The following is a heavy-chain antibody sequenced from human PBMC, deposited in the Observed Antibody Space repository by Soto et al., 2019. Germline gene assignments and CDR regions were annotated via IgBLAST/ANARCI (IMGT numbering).Heavy chain of an antibody. D-gene: IGHD5-18*01. V-gene: IGHV4-34*01. Sequence: SETLSLTCAVYGGSFNGYYWSWIRQPPGKGLEWIGEINHSGSTNFNPSLKSRVSISVDTSKKQFSLKLSSVTAADTAVYYCARDHGGYSYGAHYYYYGMDVWGQGATVTVSS. J-gene: IGHJ6*02. CDR3: ARDHGGYSYGAHYYYYGMDV. CDR1: GGSFNGYY. CDR2: INHSGST.